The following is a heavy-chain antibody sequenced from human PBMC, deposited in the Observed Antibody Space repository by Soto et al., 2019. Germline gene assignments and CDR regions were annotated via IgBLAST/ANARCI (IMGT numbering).Heavy chain of an antibody. D-gene: IGHD6-19*01. CDR3: AADRHLAVAGSPYYDGMDV. CDR1: GFTFTSSA. Sequence: ASVKVSCKASGFTFTSSAMQWVRQARGQRLEWIGWIVVGSGNTNYAQKFQERVTITRDMSTSTAYMELSSLRSEDTAVYYCAADRHLAVAGSPYYDGMDVWGQGTTVTVS. V-gene: IGHV1-58*02. J-gene: IGHJ6*02. CDR2: IVVGSGNT.